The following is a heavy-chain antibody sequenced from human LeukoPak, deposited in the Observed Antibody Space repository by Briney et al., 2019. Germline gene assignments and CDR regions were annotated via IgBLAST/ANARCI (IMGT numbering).Heavy chain of an antibody. CDR2: INPNSGGT. D-gene: IGHD1-14*01. CDR1: GYTFTSYG. J-gene: IGHJ3*02. Sequence: ASVKVSCKASGYTFTSYGISWVRQAPGQGLEWMGWINPNSGGTNYAHKFQGRVTMTRDTSINTAYMELSRLRSDDTAVYYCTTSFLRPPIPAAFDIWGQGTMVTVSS. CDR3: TTSFLRPPIPAAFDI. V-gene: IGHV1-2*02.